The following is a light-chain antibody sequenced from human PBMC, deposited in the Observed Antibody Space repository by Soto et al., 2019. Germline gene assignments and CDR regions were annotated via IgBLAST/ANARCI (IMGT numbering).Light chain of an antibody. V-gene: IGKV1-5*01. CDR3: QQYRSFSPLT. CDR1: QSISRR. Sequence: DIQMTQSPSTLSASVGDRVTINCRASQSISRRVAWYQQKSGKAPKLLIYDASNLENGVPSRFSGSGYGTEFTLTISSLQPDDFATYYCQQYRSFSPLTFGGGTKVDIK. J-gene: IGKJ4*01. CDR2: DAS.